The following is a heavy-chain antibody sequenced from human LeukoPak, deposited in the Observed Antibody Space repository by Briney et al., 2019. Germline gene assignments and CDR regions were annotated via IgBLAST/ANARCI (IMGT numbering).Heavy chain of an antibody. CDR1: GYTFTSYG. D-gene: IGHD6-19*01. J-gene: IGHJ4*02. CDR3: ARDTVPYSSGQFGY. Sequence: GASVKVSCKASGYTFTSYGISWVRQAPGQGLEWMGWISAYNGNTNYAQKLQGRVTMTTDTSTSTAYMELRSLRSDDTAVYYCARDTVPYSSGQFGYWGQGTLVTVSS. V-gene: IGHV1-18*01. CDR2: ISAYNGNT.